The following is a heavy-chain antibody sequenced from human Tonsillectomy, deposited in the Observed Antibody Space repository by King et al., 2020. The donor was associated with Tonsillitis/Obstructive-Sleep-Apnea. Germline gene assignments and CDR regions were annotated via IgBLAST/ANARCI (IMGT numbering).Heavy chain of an antibody. V-gene: IGHV3-7*01. CDR1: GFTFTNYW. Sequence: VQLVESGGGLVQPGGSLRLSCAASGFTFTNYWMHWVRQAPGKGLEWVANIKQDGSQKYYADSVKGRFTISRDNAKNSLYLQMNSLRAEDTAVYYCARTDAFDVWRLGTIVTVSS. CDR3: ARTDAFDV. J-gene: IGHJ3*01. CDR2: IKQDGSQK.